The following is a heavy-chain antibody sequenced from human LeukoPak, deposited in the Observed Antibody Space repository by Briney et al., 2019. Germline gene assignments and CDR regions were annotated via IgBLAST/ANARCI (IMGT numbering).Heavy chain of an antibody. CDR2: ISAYNGNT. CDR1: GYTFTSYG. J-gene: IGHJ4*02. D-gene: IGHD3/OR15-3a*01. Sequence: SVKVSCKASGYTFTSYGISWVRQAPGQGLEWMGWISAYNGNTNYAQKLQGRVTMTTDTSTSTAYMELRSLRSDDTAVYYCARDLGDIADDLPYYFDYWGQGTLVAVSS. CDR3: ARDLGDIADDLPYYFDY. V-gene: IGHV1-18*01.